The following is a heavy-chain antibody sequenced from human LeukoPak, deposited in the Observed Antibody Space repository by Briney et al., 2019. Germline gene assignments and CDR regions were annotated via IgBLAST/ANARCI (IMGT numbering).Heavy chain of an antibody. CDR2: IYYSGST. CDR1: GGSISSSSYY. V-gene: IGHV4-39*07. Sequence: SETLSLTCTVSGGSISSSSYYWGWIRQPPGKGLEWIGSIYYSGSTNYNPSLKSRVTISVDTSKNQFSLKLSSVTAADTAVYYCARDASGALAYNWFDPWGQGTLVTVSS. CDR3: ARDASGALAYNWFDP. J-gene: IGHJ5*02.